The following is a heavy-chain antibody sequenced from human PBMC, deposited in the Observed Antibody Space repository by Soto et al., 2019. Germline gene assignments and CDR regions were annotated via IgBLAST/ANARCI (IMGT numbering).Heavy chain of an antibody. CDR3: ARTQRVIYYGMDV. CDR1: GGSISSGDYY. J-gene: IGHJ6*02. D-gene: IGHD3-22*01. Sequence: SETLSLTCTVSGGSISSGDYYWSWIRQPPGKGLEWIGYIYYSGSTYYNPSLKSRVTISVDTSKNQFSLKLSSVTAADTAVYYCARTQRVIYYGMDVWGQGTTVTVSS. V-gene: IGHV4-30-4*01. CDR2: IYYSGST.